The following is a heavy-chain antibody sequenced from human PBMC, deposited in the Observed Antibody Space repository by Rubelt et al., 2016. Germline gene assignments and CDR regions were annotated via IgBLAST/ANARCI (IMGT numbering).Heavy chain of an antibody. D-gene: IGHD3-22*01. Sequence: SYYWSWIRQPPGKGLEWIGSIYYSGSTYYNPSLKSRVTISVDTSKNQFSLKLSSVTAADTAVYYCASHVRSGYYFDYWSQGTLVTVSS. CDR2: IYYSGST. CDR3: ASHVRSGYYFDY. CDR1: SYY. J-gene: IGHJ4*02. V-gene: IGHV4-39*01.